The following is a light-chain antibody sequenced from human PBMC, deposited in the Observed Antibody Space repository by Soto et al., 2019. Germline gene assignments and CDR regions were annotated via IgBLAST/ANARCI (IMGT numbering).Light chain of an antibody. J-gene: IGKJ1*01. CDR1: QSVSSSY. Sequence: EIVLTQSPGTLYLSPGERATLSCRASQSVSSSYLAWYQQKPGQAPRLLIYGASSRDTGIPDRFSGSGSGTDFTLTISRLEPEDFAVYYCQQYGSSSWTFGQGTKVEIK. V-gene: IGKV3-20*01. CDR3: QQYGSSSWT. CDR2: GAS.